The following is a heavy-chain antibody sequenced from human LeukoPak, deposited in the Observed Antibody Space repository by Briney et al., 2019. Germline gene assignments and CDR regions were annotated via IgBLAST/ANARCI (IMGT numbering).Heavy chain of an antibody. J-gene: IGHJ3*02. CDR1: GFTFSPFW. Sequence: PGGSLRLSCATSGFTFSPFWIHWVRQSPGKGLEWVSRIGLDERSTNYANSVKGRFTISRDNAKNSLYLQMNSLRAEDTAVYYCAREDSSGWGAFDIWGHGTMVTVSS. CDR3: AREDSSGWGAFDI. V-gene: IGHV3-74*01. CDR2: IGLDERST. D-gene: IGHD6-19*01.